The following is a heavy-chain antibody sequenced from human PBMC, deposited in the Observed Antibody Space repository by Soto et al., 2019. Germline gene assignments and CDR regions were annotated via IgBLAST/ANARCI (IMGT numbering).Heavy chain of an antibody. CDR2: INHSGST. Sequence: SETLSLTCAVYGGSFSGYYWSWIRQPPGKGLEWIGEINHSGSTNYNPSLKSRVTISVDTSKNQFSLKLSSVTAADTAVYYCARGLGYSSSWHYYYHGMDVWGQGTTVTVSS. J-gene: IGHJ6*02. CDR3: ARGLGYSSSWHYYYHGMDV. V-gene: IGHV4-34*01. D-gene: IGHD6-13*01. CDR1: GGSFSGYY.